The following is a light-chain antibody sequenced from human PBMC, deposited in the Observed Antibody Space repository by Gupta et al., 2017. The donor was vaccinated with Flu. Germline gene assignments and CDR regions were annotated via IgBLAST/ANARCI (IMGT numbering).Light chain of an antibody. V-gene: IGLV3-21*02. CDR2: DDS. Sequence: SFVLTQPPSVSVAPGQTASITCGGNKVGTTSVHWYQQKAGQAPVVVLYDDSDRHAGIPERVSGSKSGNTATLTISRVEAGDEADYYCQVWDSISDQVLFGGGTTLTVL. CDR3: QVWDSISDQVL. CDR1: KVGTTS. J-gene: IGLJ3*02.